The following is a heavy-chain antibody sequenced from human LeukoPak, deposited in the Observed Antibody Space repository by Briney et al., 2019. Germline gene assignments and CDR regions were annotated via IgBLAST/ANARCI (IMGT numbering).Heavy chain of an antibody. Sequence: GGSLRLSCAVSGLTFSSSWMDWVRQAPGKGLEWVASINPEGSEKYSADSVKGRFTISRDNAKNSLYLQMDSLRVEDTAFYYCARGLAYSRLDYWGQGMLVTVSS. CDR1: GLTFSSSW. CDR2: INPEGSEK. J-gene: IGHJ4*02. CDR3: ARGLAYSRLDY. V-gene: IGHV3-7*01. D-gene: IGHD5-18*01.